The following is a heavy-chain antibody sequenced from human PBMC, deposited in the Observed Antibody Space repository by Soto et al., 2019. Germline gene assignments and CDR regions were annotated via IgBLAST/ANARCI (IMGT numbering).Heavy chain of an antibody. V-gene: IGHV4-38-2*02. CDR3: ARDLIGYCSGGSCN. D-gene: IGHD2-15*01. CDR2: IYHSGST. Sequence: SETLSLTCAVSGYSISSGYYCGWIRQPPGKGLEWIGSIYHSGSTYYNPSLKSRVTISVDTSKNQFSLKLSSVTAADTAVYYCARDLIGYCSGGSCNWGQGTLVTVSS. CDR1: GYSISSGYY. J-gene: IGHJ4*02.